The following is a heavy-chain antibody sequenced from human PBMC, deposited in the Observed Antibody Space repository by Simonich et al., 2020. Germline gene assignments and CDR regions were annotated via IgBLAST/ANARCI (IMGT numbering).Heavy chain of an antibody. CDR3: ARVRFEAFDI. CDR2: TNPNRGGT. V-gene: IGHV1-2*02. J-gene: IGHJ3*02. Sequence: QVQLVQSGAEVKKPGASVKVSCKASGYTFTGYYMHWVRQAPGQGLGVMGVTNPNRGGTNDAQTFQGRGTMTRDTSISTAYMELSRLRSDDTAVYYCARVRFEAFDIWGQGTMVTVSS. CDR1: GYTFTGYY.